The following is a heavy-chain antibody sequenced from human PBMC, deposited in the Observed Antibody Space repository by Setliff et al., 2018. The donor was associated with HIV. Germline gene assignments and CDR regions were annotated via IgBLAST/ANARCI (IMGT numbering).Heavy chain of an antibody. CDR2: ISSSGTTI. D-gene: IGHD5-18*01. CDR1: GFTFSNYE. V-gene: IGHV3-48*03. Sequence: GSLRLSCAASGFTFSNYEMNWVRQAPGKGLEWVSYISSSGTTIYYVDSVKGRFTISRDNSKNTMFLQMNSLRVEDTAIYYCAKMHTAMDPDTFDIWGQGTMVTVSS. J-gene: IGHJ3*02. CDR3: AKMHTAMDPDTFDI.